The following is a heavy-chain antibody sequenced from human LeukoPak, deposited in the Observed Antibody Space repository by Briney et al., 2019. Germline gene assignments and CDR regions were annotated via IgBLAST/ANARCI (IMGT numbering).Heavy chain of an antibody. CDR2: ISAYNGNT. D-gene: IGHD3-9*01. J-gene: IGHJ3*02. CDR1: GYTFTTYA. V-gene: IGHV1-18*01. CDR3: ARPYYDILTDVSADDAFDI. Sequence: ASVKVSCKASGYTFTTYAIVWVRQAPGQGLEWMGWISAYNGNTNYAQKLQGRVTMTTDTSTSTAYMELRSLRSDDTAVYYCARPYYDILTDVSADDAFDIWGQGTMVTVSS.